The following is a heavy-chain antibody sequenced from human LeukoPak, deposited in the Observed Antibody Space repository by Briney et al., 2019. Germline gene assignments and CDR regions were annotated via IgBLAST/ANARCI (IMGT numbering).Heavy chain of an antibody. CDR3: TRQSPKLTGDVDC. CDR1: GYSISSDHY. J-gene: IGHJ4*02. Sequence: PSGTLSLTCTVSGYSISSDHYWGWIRQSPGKGLEWIGSFYHSENTYYNPSLKSRVTISKDTSKNQFSLRLSSVTDADTAVYYCTRQSPKLTGDVDCWGQGTLVTVSS. V-gene: IGHV4-38-2*02. D-gene: IGHD3-9*01. CDR2: FYHSENT.